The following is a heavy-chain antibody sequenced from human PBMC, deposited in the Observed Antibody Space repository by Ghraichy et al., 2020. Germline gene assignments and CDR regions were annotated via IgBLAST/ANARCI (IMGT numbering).Heavy chain of an antibody. CDR3: ARAASSGYYFGFDY. CDR1: GFTFNTYS. D-gene: IGHD3-22*01. Sequence: GESLNISCAASGFTFNTYSMNWVRQAPGKGLEWVSYISGSSNIYYADSVKGRFTISRDNAKNSLYLQMNSLRDEDTAVYYCARAASSGYYFGFDYWGQGTLVTVSS. J-gene: IGHJ4*02. V-gene: IGHV3-48*02. CDR2: ISGSSNI.